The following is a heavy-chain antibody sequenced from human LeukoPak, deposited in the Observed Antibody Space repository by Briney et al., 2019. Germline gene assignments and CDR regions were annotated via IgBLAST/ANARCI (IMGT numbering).Heavy chain of an antibody. CDR2: IYYSGST. CDR1: GGSISSYY. CDR3: ARGGNYGDYDGYFDY. D-gene: IGHD4-17*01. J-gene: IGHJ4*02. V-gene: IGHV4-59*08. Sequence: PSQTLSLTCTVSGGSISSYYWSWIRQPPGKGLEWTGYIYYSGSTNYNPSLRSRVTISVDTSKNQFSLKLSSVTAADTAVYYCARGGNYGDYDGYFDYWGQGTLVTVSS.